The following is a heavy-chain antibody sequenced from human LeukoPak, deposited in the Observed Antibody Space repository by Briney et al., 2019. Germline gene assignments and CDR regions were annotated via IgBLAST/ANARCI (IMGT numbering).Heavy chain of an antibody. CDR1: GFTFSSYS. V-gene: IGHV3-21*04. J-gene: IGHJ4*02. Sequence: GGSLRLSCAASGFTFSSYSMNWVRQAPGKGLEWVSSISSSSSYIYYADSVKGRFTISRDNAKNSLYLQMNSLRAEDTALYYCAKDGSGYSSSWDYFDYWGQGTLVTVSS. CDR3: AKDGSGYSSSWDYFDY. CDR2: ISSSSSYI. D-gene: IGHD6-13*01.